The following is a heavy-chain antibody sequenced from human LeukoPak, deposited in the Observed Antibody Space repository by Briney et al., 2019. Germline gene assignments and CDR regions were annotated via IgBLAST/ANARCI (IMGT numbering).Heavy chain of an antibody. Sequence: SSETLSLTCTVSGGSISSYYWSWIRQPPGKGLEWIGYIYYSGNTNYNPSLKSRITISVDTSKNQFSLNLSSVTAADTAVYYCARGPSSGYSYGWGQGTLVTVSS. CDR2: IYYSGNT. D-gene: IGHD5-18*01. V-gene: IGHV4-59*01. CDR3: ARGPSSGYSYG. J-gene: IGHJ4*02. CDR1: GGSISSYY.